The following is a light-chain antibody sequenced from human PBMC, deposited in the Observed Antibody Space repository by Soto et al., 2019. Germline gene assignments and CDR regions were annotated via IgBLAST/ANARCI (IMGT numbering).Light chain of an antibody. CDR3: QQYGNVPLT. V-gene: IGKV3-20*01. J-gene: IGKJ4*01. Sequence: EIVLTQSPGTLSLSPGERATLSCRASQSVSSSYLAWYQQKPGQAPRLLIYRVYSRATGIQDRFSGSGSGTDFTLTISRLEPEDFAVYYCQQYGNVPLTFGGGTKVDI. CDR1: QSVSSSY. CDR2: RVY.